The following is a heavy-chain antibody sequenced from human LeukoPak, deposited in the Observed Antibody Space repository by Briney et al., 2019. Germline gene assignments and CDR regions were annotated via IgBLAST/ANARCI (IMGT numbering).Heavy chain of an antibody. V-gene: IGHV4-59*01. J-gene: IGHJ4*02. CDR1: GGSISSYY. D-gene: IGHD3-22*01. CDR2: IYYSGST. CDR3: AETYYYDSSGYYYFDY. Sequence: SETLSLTCTVFGGSISSYYWSWIRQPPGKGLEWIGYIYYSGSTNYNPSLKSRVTISVDTSKNQFSLKLSSVTAADTAVYYCAETYYYDSSGYYYFDYWGQGTLVTVSS.